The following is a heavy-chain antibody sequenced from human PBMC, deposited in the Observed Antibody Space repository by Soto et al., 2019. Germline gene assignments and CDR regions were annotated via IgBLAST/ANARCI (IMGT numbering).Heavy chain of an antibody. CDR3: ARNHYSNYYGMDV. J-gene: IGHJ6*02. V-gene: IGHV3-13*01. CDR2: IGTVGDT. Sequence: PGGSLRLSCAASGFTFSDYDIHWVRQATGKGLEWVSVIGTVGDTYYSGSVKGRFTISRESDKRSLYLQMNSLRAEDTAVYYCARNHYSNYYGMDVWGQGTTVTVSS. CDR1: GFTFSDYD. D-gene: IGHD4-4*01.